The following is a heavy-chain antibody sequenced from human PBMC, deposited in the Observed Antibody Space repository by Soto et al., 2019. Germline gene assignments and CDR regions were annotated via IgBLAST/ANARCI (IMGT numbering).Heavy chain of an antibody. CDR3: ARGVKYDFDI. J-gene: IGHJ3*02. CDR2: ISSGSNYI. V-gene: IGHV3-21*01. CDR1: GFTFGASA. Sequence: PGGSLRLSCAASGFTFGASALQWVRQASGKGLEWVSSISSGSNYIDYAESVKGRFTISRDNAKNSLYLQMNSLRAEDTAVYYCARGVKYDFDIWGQGTMVTVSS.